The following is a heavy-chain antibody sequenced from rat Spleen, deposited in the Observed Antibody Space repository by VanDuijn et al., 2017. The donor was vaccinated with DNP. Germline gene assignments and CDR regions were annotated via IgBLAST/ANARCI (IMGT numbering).Heavy chain of an antibody. D-gene: IGHD1-9*01. CDR2: ISYDGSST. CDR1: GFTFSDYY. Sequence: EVQLVESGGGLVQPGRSLKLSCTASGFTFSDYYMAWVRQAPTKGLEWVASISYDGSSTYYRDSVKGRFTISRDNAKSSLYLQMDSLRSEDTATYYCTTESTYYGYFDYWGHGVMVTVSS. CDR3: TTESTYYGYFDY. V-gene: IGHV5-20*01. J-gene: IGHJ2*01.